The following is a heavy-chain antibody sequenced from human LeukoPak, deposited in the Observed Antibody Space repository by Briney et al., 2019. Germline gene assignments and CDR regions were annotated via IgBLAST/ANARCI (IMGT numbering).Heavy chain of an antibody. J-gene: IGHJ4*02. V-gene: IGHV3-7*01. CDR1: GFTFSDYW. CDR2: IKPDGNEQ. CDR3: GRERVSAYDY. Sequence: GGSLRLSCVTSGFTFSDYWMGWVRQAPGKGPEWVASIKPDGNEQYYVDSVRGRFTISRDNFKDSLFLQMDNLRDDDTAVYYRGRERVSAYDYWGRGTLVTVSS.